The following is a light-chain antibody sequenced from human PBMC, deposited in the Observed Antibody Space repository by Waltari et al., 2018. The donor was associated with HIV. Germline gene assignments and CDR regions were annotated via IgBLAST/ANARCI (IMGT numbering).Light chain of an antibody. CDR2: DVS. J-gene: IGLJ2*01. V-gene: IGLV2-14*01. CDR3: SSYTTSSTF. Sequence: QSALTQPASVSGSPGQSIPISCTGTSSDLGSSNRVSWYQQHPGKAPKLMIYDVSNRPSGVSDRFSGSKSGNTASLTISGLQAEDEAHYYCSSYTTSSTFFGGGTKLTVL. CDR1: SSDLGSSNR.